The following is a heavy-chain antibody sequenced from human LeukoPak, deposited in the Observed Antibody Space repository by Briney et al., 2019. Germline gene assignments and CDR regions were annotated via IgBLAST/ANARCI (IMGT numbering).Heavy chain of an antibody. V-gene: IGHV1-18*01. CDR2: ISSYHGHT. J-gene: IGHJ4*02. D-gene: IGHD4-11*01. CDR1: GGTFSSYA. Sequence: GASVKVSCKASGGTFSSYAISWVRQAPGQGLEWMGWISSYHGHTVYGQKFKGRVSMTRDISTSTVYMEFKSLRSDDTAVYYCARDRSNNDYWGQGTLVTVSS. CDR3: ARDRSNNDY.